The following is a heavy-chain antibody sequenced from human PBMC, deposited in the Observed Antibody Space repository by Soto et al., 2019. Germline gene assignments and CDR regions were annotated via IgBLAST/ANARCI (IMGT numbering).Heavy chain of an antibody. V-gene: IGHV3-7*03. Sequence: GGSLRLSCAASGLTFSGHWMTWVRQAPGKGLEWVANIKQDGSEKYYVDSVKGRFTISRDNAKDSVFLQMNSLTVEDTAMYYCASRVPDVAYYGVFDYWGQGTLVTVSS. CDR1: GLTFSGHW. CDR3: ASRVPDVAYYGVFDY. CDR2: IKQDGSEK. J-gene: IGHJ4*02. D-gene: IGHD3-3*01.